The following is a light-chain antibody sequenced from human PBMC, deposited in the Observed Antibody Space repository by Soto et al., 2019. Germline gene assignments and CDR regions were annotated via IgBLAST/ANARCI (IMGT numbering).Light chain of an antibody. CDR3: QQYSSSQGWT. Sequence: EVVLTQSPVTLSLSPGERATLSCRASQSFRGLLAWYQQKPGQAPRLLIYDAYNRATGIPPRFSGSGSGTDFTLTINRLEPADFAVYFCQQYSSSQGWTFGQGTKVDIK. V-gene: IGKV3-11*01. CDR2: DAY. CDR1: QSFRGL. J-gene: IGKJ1*01.